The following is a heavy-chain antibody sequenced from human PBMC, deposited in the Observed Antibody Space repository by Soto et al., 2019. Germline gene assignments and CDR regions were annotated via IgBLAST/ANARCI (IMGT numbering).Heavy chain of an antibody. J-gene: IGHJ4*02. CDR1: GFTFINYG. CDR3: ANLHGFDD. CDR2: ISDAGIND. V-gene: IGHV3-30*07. Sequence: VGSRSLSCAASGFTFINYGMHWVRQAPGSRLEGVAFISDAGINDYYGDSVKGRFAISRDNSKNTLYLQMNSLRAEYTAVCHCANLHGFDDWGQENLLT.